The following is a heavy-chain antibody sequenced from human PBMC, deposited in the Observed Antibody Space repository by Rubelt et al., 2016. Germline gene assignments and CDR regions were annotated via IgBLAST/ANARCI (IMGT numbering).Heavy chain of an antibody. CDR3: ARGWPVERATYARY. CDR2: MNPNSGKT. D-gene: IGHD5-24*01. Sequence: QVQLVQSGAEVKRPGASVKVSCKASGYPFTTYGVTWVRQAPGQGLEWMGWMNPNSGKTHYAQKLQGRVTMTWETSISTAYMGLSRQRADDTAVYYGARGWPVERATYARYWGQGTLVPVSS. J-gene: IGHJ4*02. CDR1: GYPFTTYG. V-gene: IGHV1-8*02.